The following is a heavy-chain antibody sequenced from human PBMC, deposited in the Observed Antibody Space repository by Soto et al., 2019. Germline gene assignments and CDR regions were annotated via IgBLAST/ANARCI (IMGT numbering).Heavy chain of an antibody. J-gene: IGHJ3*02. Sequence: GGSLRLSCSASGVTFSSYAMHWVRQAPGKGLEYVSAISSSGGSTYYADSVKGRFTISRDNSKNTLYLQMSSLRAEDTAVYYCVKAYSSSWYDAFDIWGQGTMVTVSS. CDR2: ISSSGGST. CDR3: VKAYSSSWYDAFDI. CDR1: GVTFSSYA. V-gene: IGHV3-64D*08. D-gene: IGHD6-13*01.